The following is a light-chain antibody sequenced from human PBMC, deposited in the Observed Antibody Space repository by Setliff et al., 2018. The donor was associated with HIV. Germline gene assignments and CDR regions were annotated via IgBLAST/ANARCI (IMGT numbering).Light chain of an antibody. J-gene: IGLJ1*01. Sequence: QSVLTQPASVSGSPGQSITISCTGTSSDVGGYNYVSWYQQHPGKAPKLIIYEVRNRSSGVSNRFSGSKSGNTSSLTISGLQAEDEADYYCSSYAITNTLHFGTGTKVTVL. CDR1: SSDVGGYNY. V-gene: IGLV2-14*01. CDR2: EVR. CDR3: SSYAITNTLH.